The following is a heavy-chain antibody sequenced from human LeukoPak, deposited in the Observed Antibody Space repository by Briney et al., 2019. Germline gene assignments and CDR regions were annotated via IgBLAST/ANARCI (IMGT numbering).Heavy chain of an antibody. CDR2: IYTSGST. CDR1: GGSISSGSYY. D-gene: IGHD2-2*01. CDR3: ARGGERYCSSTSCSLDY. V-gene: IGHV4-61*02. Sequence: SETLSLTCTVSGGSISSGSYYWSWMRQPAGKGLEWIGRIYTSGSTNYNPSLKSRVTISVDTSKNQFSLKLSSVTAADTAVYYCARGGERYCSSTSCSLDYWGQGTLVTVSS. J-gene: IGHJ4*02.